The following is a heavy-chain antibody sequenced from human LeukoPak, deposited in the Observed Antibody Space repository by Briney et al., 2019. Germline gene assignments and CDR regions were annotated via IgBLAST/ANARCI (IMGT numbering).Heavy chain of an antibody. CDR1: GASISSYY. D-gene: IGHD2-15*01. Sequence: SETLSLTCTVSGASISSYYWSWIRQPPGKGLEWIGYIYYSGSTNYNPSLKSRVAISVDTSKNQFSLKLSSVTAADTAVYYCARYPNCSGGSCYFGWFDPWGQGTLVTVSS. CDR3: ARYPNCSGGSCYFGWFDP. V-gene: IGHV4-59*01. J-gene: IGHJ5*02. CDR2: IYYSGST.